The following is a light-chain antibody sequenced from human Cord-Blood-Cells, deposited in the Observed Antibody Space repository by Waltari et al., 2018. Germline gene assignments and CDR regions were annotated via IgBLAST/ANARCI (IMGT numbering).Light chain of an antibody. CDR1: SSDVGSYNL. CDR3: CSYAGSSTWV. V-gene: IGLV2-23*01. CDR2: EGS. Sequence: QSALTQPASVSGSPGQSITISCTGTSSDVGSYNLVSWYQQHPGKAPKLMIYEGSKRDSGVSNRFSGSKSGNTASLTISGLQAEDAADYYCCSYAGSSTWVFGGGNKLTVL. J-gene: IGLJ3*02.